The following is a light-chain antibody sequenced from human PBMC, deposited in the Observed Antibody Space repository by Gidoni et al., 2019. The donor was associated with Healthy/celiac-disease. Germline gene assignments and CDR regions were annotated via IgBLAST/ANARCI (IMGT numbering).Light chain of an antibody. CDR3: AAWDDSLNGPWV. J-gene: IGLJ3*02. CDR2: SNN. CDR1: SSNIGSNT. Sequence: QSVLTQPPSASGTPGQRVTISCSGSSSNIGSNTVNWYQQHPGTAPKPLIFSNNQRPSGVPDRFSGSKSGTSASLAISGLQSEDEADYYCAAWDDSLNGPWVFGGGTKLTVL. V-gene: IGLV1-44*01.